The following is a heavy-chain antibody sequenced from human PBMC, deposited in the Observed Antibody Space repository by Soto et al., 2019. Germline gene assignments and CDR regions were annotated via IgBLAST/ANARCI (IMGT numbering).Heavy chain of an antibody. V-gene: IGHV1-46*01. CDR3: ARDPCSVRCFNYFDS. J-gene: IGHJ4*02. Sequence: GASVKVSCKASGYTFTKSFIRWVRQAPGQGLEWVGIISPGGGTTTYAQRFQDRVTMTRDTSTSTVYMELRSLRSDDTAVYYCARDPCSVRCFNYFDSWGQGTLVTVSS. CDR1: GYTFTKSF. D-gene: IGHD2-15*01. CDR2: ISPGGGTT.